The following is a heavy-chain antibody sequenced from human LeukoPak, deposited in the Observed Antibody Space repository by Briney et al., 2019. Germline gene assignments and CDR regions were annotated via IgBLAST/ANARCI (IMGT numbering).Heavy chain of an antibody. CDR2: IYTSGST. V-gene: IGHV4-4*07. D-gene: IGHD6-19*01. CDR1: GDSISSYY. CDR3: ARENRVGLWLGGFDP. J-gene: IGHJ5*02. Sequence: PSETLSLTCTVSGDSISSYYWSWIRQPAGKGLEWIGRIYTSGSTNYNPSLKGRVTMSVDTSKNQFSLKLSSVTAADTAVYYCARENRVGLWLGGFDPWGQGTLVTVSS.